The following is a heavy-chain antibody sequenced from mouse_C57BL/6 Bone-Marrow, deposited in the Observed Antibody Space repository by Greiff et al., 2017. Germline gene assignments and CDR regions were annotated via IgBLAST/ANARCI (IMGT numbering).Heavy chain of an antibody. CDR2: IDPSDSYT. J-gene: IGHJ2*01. CDR1: GYTFTSYW. CDR3: ARGYYYGSSFDY. Sequence: QVQLQQPGAELVKPGASVKLSCKASGYTFTSYWMQWVKQRPGQGLEWIGEIDPSDSYTNYNQKFKGKATLTVDTSSSTAYMQLSSLTSEDYAVYYCARGYYYGSSFDYWGQGTTLTVSS. D-gene: IGHD1-1*01. V-gene: IGHV1-50*01.